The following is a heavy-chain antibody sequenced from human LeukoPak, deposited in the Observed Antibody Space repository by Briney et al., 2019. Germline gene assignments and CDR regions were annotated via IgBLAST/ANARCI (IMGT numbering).Heavy chain of an antibody. CDR1: GFTFSSYS. Sequence: PGGSLRLSCAASGFTFSSYSMNWVRQAPGKGLEWVSAISGSGGSTYYADSVKGRFTISRDNSKNTLYLQMNSLRAEDTAVYYCAKTRYSEKNFDYWGQGTLVTVSS. J-gene: IGHJ4*02. D-gene: IGHD1-26*01. CDR3: AKTRYSEKNFDY. V-gene: IGHV3-23*01. CDR2: ISGSGGST.